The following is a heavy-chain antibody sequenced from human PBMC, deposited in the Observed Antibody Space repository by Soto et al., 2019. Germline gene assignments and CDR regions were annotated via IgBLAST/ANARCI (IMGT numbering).Heavy chain of an antibody. CDR3: ARDKGIAAAGYTPEIEWGTPNGY. J-gene: IGHJ4*02. CDR2: ISAYNGNT. V-gene: IGHV1-18*01. Sequence: QVQLVQSGAAVKKPAASVKVSCKASGYTFTSYGISWVRQAPAQGLEWMGWISAYNGNTNYAQKLQGRVTMTTDTSTSTAYMELRSLRSDDAAVYSCARDKGIAAAGYTPEIEWGTPNGYWGQGTLVTVSS. D-gene: IGHD6-13*01. CDR1: GYTFTSYG.